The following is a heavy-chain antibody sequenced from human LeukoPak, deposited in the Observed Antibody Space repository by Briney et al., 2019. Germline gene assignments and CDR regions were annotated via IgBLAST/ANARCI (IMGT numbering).Heavy chain of an antibody. J-gene: IGHJ4*02. CDR2: INSDSNDI. D-gene: IGHD2-21*01. CDR3: ARVTFPPGLIYS. Sequence: PGGSLRLSWAASGFTFSRCAMNWVRQAPGKGLEWVLYINSDSNDIHYADSVKRRFNIPRDNARNTLYPQLSSLRAEDSSVYYCARVTFPPGLIYSWGQGTLVTVSS. V-gene: IGHV3-21*05. CDR1: GFTFSRCA.